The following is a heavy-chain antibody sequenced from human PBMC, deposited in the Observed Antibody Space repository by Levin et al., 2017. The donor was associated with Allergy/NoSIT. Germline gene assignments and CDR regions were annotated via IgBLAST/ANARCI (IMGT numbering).Heavy chain of an antibody. CDR3: AKGICSSTSCPVDY. CDR2: ISWNSGSI. CDR1: GFTFDDYA. D-gene: IGHD2-2*01. V-gene: IGHV3-9*01. J-gene: IGHJ4*02. Sequence: SLKISCAASGFTFDDYAMHWVRQAPGKGLEWVSGISWNSGSIGYADSVKGRFTISRDNAKNSLYLQMNSLRAEDTALYYCAKGICSSTSCPVDYWGQGTLVTVSS.